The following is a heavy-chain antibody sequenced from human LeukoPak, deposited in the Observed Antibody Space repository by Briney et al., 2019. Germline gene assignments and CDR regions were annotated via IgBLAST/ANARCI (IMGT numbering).Heavy chain of an antibody. J-gene: IGHJ4*02. CDR3: ARDFGLVEEGYLDS. V-gene: IGHV3-11*01. D-gene: IGHD2-15*01. Sequence: GGSLRLSCAASGFTFSEYYMGWIRQAPGKGLELISYISISSDIRFYADSVEGRFTISRDSAKNSLYLQMNSLRAEDTAVYYCARDFGLVEEGYLDSWGQGTLVTVSS. CDR2: ISISSDIR. CDR1: GFTFSEYY.